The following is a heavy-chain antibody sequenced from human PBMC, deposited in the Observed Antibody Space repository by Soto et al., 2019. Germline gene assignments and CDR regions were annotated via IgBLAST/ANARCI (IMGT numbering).Heavy chain of an antibody. CDR2: HYSGGST. CDR3: ARHRHPRGTVGATSPLDP. CDR1: GFSVSSNY. J-gene: IGHJ5*02. D-gene: IGHD1-26*01. Sequence: GGSLRLSCAISGFSVSSNYLSWVRQAPRKGLEWVSVHYSGGSTYYADSVQGRFTISRDKSNNTLYLQMRRVRAEDTAVYFCARHRHPRGTVGATSPLDPWGQGTQVTSPQ. V-gene: IGHV3-53*01.